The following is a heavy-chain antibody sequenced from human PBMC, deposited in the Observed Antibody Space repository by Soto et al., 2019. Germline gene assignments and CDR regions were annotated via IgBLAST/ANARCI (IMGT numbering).Heavy chain of an antibody. J-gene: IGHJ4*02. V-gene: IGHV3-74*01. Sequence: EVQLVESGGGIVQPGGSLRLSCAASGFTFSSYWMHWVRQAPGKGLVWVSRINSDGSRTSYADSAKGRFTISRDNAKNRVYGQMNSLRAEDTAVDYGARGDGDYYDGSGYLGRHWGQGTLVTVSS. D-gene: IGHD3-22*01. CDR1: GFTFSSYW. CDR2: INSDGSRT. CDR3: ARGDGDYYDGSGYLGRH.